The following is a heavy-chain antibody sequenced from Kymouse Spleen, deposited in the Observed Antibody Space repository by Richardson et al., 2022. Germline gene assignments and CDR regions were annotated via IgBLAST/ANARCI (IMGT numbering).Heavy chain of an antibody. CDR3: ARDSNWNYGVDP. J-gene: IGHJ5*02. V-gene: IGHV4-34*01. D-gene: IGHD1-7*01. CDR1: GGSFSGYY. Sequence: QVQLQQWGAGLLKPSETLSLTCAVYGGSFSGYYWSWIRQPPGKGLEWIGEINHSGSTNYNPSLKSRVTISVDTSKNQFSLKLSSVTAADTAVYYCARDSNWNYGVDPWGQGTLVTVSS. CDR2: INHSGST.